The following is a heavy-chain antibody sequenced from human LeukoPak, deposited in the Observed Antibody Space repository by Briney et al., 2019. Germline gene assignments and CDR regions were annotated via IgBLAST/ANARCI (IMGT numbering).Heavy chain of an antibody. CDR3: TRFRGTGSYTLYSFGY. CDR1: GYTFSSNA. CDR2: VSGTRGST. J-gene: IGHJ4*02. V-gene: IGHV3-23*01. D-gene: IGHD3-10*01. Sequence: AAGSLRLSCAASGYTFSSNAMSWGCHPQCPGLELVWIVSGTRGSTYYADSVKGRFTISRYNSKNTRYLQMNSMRAEDTAVYYCTRFRGTGSYTLYSFGYWGQGSLVTVAT.